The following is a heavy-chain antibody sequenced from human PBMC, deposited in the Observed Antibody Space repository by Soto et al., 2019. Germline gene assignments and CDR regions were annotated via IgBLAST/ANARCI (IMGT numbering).Heavy chain of an antibody. V-gene: IGHV4-34*01. D-gene: IGHD2-2*01. CDR3: ARSFCTDTSCSIFDS. J-gene: IGHJ4*01. CDR2: IKNSGST. CDR1: GGSFSGYY. Sequence: PSETLSLTCAVYGGSFSGYYWTWIRQPPGKGLEWIGQIKNSGSTNYNPSLKSRVTISADTSKNQFSLKLTSVTTADTAVYFCARSFCTDTSCSIFDSWGLGTLVTVSS.